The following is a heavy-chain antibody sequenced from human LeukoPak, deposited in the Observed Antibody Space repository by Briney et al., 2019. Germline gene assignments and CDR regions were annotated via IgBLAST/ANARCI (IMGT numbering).Heavy chain of an antibody. CDR1: EFTFSSYA. V-gene: IGHV3-23*01. CDR2: ISYSGAET. J-gene: IGHJ4*02. CDR3: AKSSSGWGSFDY. D-gene: IGHD6-19*01. Sequence: GESLRLSCAASEFTFSSYAMSWVRQTPGKGLEWVSAISYSGAETHYADSVKGRFTISRDNSKNTLYLQMNSLRAEDTAVYYCAKSSSGWGSFDYWGQGSLVTLSS.